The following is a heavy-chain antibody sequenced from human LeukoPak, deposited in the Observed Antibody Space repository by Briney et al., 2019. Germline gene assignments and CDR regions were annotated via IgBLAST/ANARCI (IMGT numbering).Heavy chain of an antibody. CDR2: ISNYFGVT. D-gene: IGHD4-11*01. V-gene: IGHV1-18*04. CDR3: ARDSDYSGNGNGDWFDP. CDR1: GFRFTSFG. Sequence: ASVKVSCKASGFRFTSFGVSWVRQAPGQGLEWMGWISNYFGVTHYAEKFEDRVTMTIDTSTTTAYMELRSLRYDDTAVYHRARDSDYSGNGNGDWFDPWGQGTVVTVSS. J-gene: IGHJ5*02.